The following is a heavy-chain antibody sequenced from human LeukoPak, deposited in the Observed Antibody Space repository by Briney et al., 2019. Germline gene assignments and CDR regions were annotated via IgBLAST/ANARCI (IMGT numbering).Heavy chain of an antibody. J-gene: IGHJ3*02. CDR3: AREGPDYYDSGLAFDI. CDR1: GGTFSSYA. Sequence: SVKVSCKASGGTFSSYAISWVRQAPGQGLEWMGEIIPIFGTANYAQKFQGRVTITADKSTSTAYMELSSLRSEDTAVYYCAREGPDYYDSGLAFDIWGQGTMVTVSS. CDR2: IIPIFGTA. V-gene: IGHV1-69*06. D-gene: IGHD3-22*01.